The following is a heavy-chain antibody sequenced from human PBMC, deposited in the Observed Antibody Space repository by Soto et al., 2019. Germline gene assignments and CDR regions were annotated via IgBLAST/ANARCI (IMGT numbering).Heavy chain of an antibody. CDR1: GGTFSSYA. Sequence: SVKVSCKASGGTFSSYAISWVRQAPGQGLEWMGGIIPIFGTANYAQKFQGRVTITADESTSTAYMELSSLRSEDTAVYYCARDRGYSYGSQCYGMDVWGQGTTVTVSS. D-gene: IGHD5-18*01. CDR2: IIPIFGTA. J-gene: IGHJ6*02. CDR3: ARDRGYSYGSQCYGMDV. V-gene: IGHV1-69*13.